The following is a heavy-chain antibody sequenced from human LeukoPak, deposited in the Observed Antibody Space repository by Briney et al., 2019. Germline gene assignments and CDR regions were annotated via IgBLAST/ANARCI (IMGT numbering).Heavy chain of an antibody. CDR2: IRFDGSNK. Sequence: GGSLRLSCAASGFIFSSFGMHWVRQAPGKGLEWVAFIRFDGSNKYYGDSVKGRFTISRDNSKNTLYLQMNSLRAEDTAVYYCAKDHGRIAVAGDVDYWGQGTLVTVSS. CDR3: AKDHGRIAVAGDVDY. V-gene: IGHV3-30*02. J-gene: IGHJ4*02. CDR1: GFIFSSFG. D-gene: IGHD6-19*01.